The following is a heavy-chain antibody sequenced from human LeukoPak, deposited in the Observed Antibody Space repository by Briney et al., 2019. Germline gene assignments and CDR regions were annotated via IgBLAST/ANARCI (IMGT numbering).Heavy chain of an antibody. D-gene: IGHD1-26*01. CDR2: ISGGGDST. CDR3: AKTRSGSYLLFDC. CDR1: GFTFSNYA. V-gene: IGHV3-23*01. J-gene: IGHJ4*02. Sequence: GGSLRLSCAASGFTFSNYAMTCVREAPGKGLEWVSGISGGGDSTSHADSVKGRFTISRDNSKNTLYLQMNSLRGEDTAVYYCAKTRSGSYLLFDCWGQGTLVTVSS.